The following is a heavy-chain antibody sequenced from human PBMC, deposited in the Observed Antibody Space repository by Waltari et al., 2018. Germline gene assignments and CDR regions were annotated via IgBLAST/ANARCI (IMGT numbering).Heavy chain of an antibody. Sequence: EVQLVASGGGLIQPGGSLRLSCAASGFTVRRNDLGWVPQAPGKGLEWVSVIYSGGSTYDADSVKGRFTISRDNSKNTLYLQMNSLRAEDTAVYYCARSGNWNYAEGWFDPWGQGTLVTVSS. J-gene: IGHJ5*02. CDR2: IYSGGST. V-gene: IGHV3-53*01. CDR3: ARSGNWNYAEGWFDP. CDR1: GFTVRRND. D-gene: IGHD1-7*01.